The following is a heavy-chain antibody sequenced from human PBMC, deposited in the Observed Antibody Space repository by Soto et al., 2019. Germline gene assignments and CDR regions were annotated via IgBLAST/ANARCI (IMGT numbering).Heavy chain of an antibody. CDR2: IHYSGTT. CDR3: ARYNSYAIDY. J-gene: IGHJ4*02. CDR1: GTSISSYY. Sequence: SETLSLTCTVSGTSISSYYWSWIRQPPGKGLEWIANIHYSGTTNYNPSLASRVTLSVDTSKNQFSLKMTSVTAADRAMYFCARYNSYAIDYWSRGTLVTVSS. V-gene: IGHV4-59*01. D-gene: IGHD2-8*01.